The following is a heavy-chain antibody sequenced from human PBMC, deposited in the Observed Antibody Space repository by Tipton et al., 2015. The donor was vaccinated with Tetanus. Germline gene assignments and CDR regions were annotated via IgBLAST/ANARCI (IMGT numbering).Heavy chain of an antibody. V-gene: IGHV4-30-4*01. D-gene: IGHD3-22*01. CDR1: GGSISSRDYY. Sequence: TLSLTCTVSGGSISSRDYYWSWIRQPPGEGLEWIGYIDYSGSTYFNPSLKSRVTISIDTSKKQFSLKLSSVTGADTAVYYCARDRYFDTSGYYNLKAFDIWGQGTMITVSS. CDR2: IDYSGST. CDR3: ARDRYFDTSGYYNLKAFDI. J-gene: IGHJ3*02.